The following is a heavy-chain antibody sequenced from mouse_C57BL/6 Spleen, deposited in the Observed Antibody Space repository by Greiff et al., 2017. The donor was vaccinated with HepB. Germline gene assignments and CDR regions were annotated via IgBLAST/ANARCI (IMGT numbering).Heavy chain of an antibody. J-gene: IGHJ3*01. CDR1: GFTFSDYY. CDR2: INYDGSST. V-gene: IGHV5-16*01. Sequence: DVQLVESEGGLVQPGSSMKLSCTASGFTFSDYYMAWVRQVPEKGLEWVANINYDGSSTYYLDSLKSRFIISRDNAKNILYLQMSSLKSEDTATYYCARALYDGYSAWFAYWGQGTLVTVSA. D-gene: IGHD2-3*01. CDR3: ARALYDGYSAWFAY.